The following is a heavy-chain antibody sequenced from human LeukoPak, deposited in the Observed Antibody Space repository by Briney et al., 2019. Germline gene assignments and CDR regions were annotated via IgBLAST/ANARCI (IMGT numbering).Heavy chain of an antibody. Sequence: PGGPLRLSCAASGFTFSDYQMSWIRQAPGKGLEWVANIKQDGSEKYYVDSVKGRFTISRDNAKNSLYLQMNSLRAEDTAVYYCARVNFDEWEEDWFDPWGQGTLVTVSS. CDR1: GFTFSDYQ. CDR2: IKQDGSEK. J-gene: IGHJ5*02. V-gene: IGHV3-7*01. D-gene: IGHD1-26*01. CDR3: ARVNFDEWEEDWFDP.